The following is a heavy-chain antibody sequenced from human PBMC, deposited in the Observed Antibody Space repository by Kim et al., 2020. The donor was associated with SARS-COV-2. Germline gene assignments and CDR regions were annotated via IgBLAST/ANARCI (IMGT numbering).Heavy chain of an antibody. V-gene: IGHV4-34*01. CDR3: ARGRSLGNYGMDV. Sequence: SETLSLTCAVYGGSFSGYYWSWIRQPPGKGLEWIGEINHSGSTNYNPSLKSRVTISVDTSKNQFSLKLSSVTAADTAVYYCARGRSLGNYGMDVWGQGTT. J-gene: IGHJ6*02. CDR2: INHSGST. CDR1: GGSFSGYY.